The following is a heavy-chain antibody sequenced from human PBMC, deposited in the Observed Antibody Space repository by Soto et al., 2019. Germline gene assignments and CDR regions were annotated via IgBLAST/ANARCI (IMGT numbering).Heavy chain of an antibody. D-gene: IGHD3-9*01. Sequence: PSYTLSLTCTVSGGSISGYYWSWIRQPPGKRLEWIGYINFSGSTNYNPSLRSRVTISVDTSKKQFSLNLGSVTAADTAVYYCARYFDWPRGFHIWGQGTMVTASS. J-gene: IGHJ3*02. CDR1: GGSISGYY. CDR2: INFSGST. CDR3: ARYFDWPRGFHI. V-gene: IGHV4-59*07.